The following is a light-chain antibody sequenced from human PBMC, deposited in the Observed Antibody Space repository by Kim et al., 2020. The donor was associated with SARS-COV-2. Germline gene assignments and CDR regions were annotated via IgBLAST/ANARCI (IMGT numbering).Light chain of an antibody. Sequence: DIQLTQSPSSLSASVGDRVTITCRASQPISNYLNWYQQKPGKAPNLLIFAASSSHTGVPSRFSGSGSGTDFTLTISNLQLEDFATYYCQQSYSTPPITFGQGTRLEIK. CDR1: QPISNY. CDR3: QQSYSTPPIT. CDR2: AAS. J-gene: IGKJ5*01. V-gene: IGKV1-39*01.